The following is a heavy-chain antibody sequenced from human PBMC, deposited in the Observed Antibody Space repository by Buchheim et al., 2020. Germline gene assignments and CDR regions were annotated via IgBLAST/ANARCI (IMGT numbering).Heavy chain of an antibody. V-gene: IGHV4-39*01. D-gene: IGHD6-13*01. CDR3: ARHVVAAGTDY. J-gene: IGHJ4*02. CDR1: SGSIGSSGYY. Sequence: QLQLQESGPGLVKPSETLSLICTVSSGSIGSSGYYWGWLRQPPGKGLEWIGSIYSSGKTYYNPSLKSRVTISVDTSKNQFFLNLTSVTAADTAVYHCARHVVAAGTDYWGRGTL. CDR2: IYSSGKT.